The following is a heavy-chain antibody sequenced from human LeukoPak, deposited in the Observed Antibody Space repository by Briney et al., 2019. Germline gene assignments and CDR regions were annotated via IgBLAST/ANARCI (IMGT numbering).Heavy chain of an antibody. V-gene: IGHV1-18*01. CDR3: ARNEIAVAGMVTKSFDY. CDR2: ISAYNGNT. Sequence: ASVKVSCKASGYTFTSYGISWVRQAPGQGLEWMGWISAYNGNTNYAKKLQGRVTMTADTSTSTAYMELRSLRSDDTAVYYCARNEIAVAGMVTKSFDYWGQGTLVTVSS. CDR1: GYTFTSYG. J-gene: IGHJ4*02. D-gene: IGHD6-19*01.